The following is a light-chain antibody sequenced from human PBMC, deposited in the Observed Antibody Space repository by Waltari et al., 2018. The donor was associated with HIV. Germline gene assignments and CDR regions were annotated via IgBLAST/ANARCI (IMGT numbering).Light chain of an antibody. CDR3: QQYHTFFLS. Sequence: DIQLTQSPSILSASVGDRVTISCRASQNIGPWLAWYQQKPGKAPKLLIYQTSTLQTGVPSRFSGSGSETEFTLTITSLQPDDFATYHCQQYHTFFLSFGGGTTVEI. J-gene: IGKJ4*01. V-gene: IGKV1-5*03. CDR2: QTS. CDR1: QNIGPW.